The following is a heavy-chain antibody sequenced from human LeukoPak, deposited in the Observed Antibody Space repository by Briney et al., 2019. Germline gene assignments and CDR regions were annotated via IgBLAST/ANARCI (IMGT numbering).Heavy chain of an antibody. V-gene: IGHV1-18*01. CDR2: ISAYNGNT. CDR1: GYTFTSYG. Sequence: ASVKVSCKASGYTFTSYGISWVRQAPGQGLEWMGWISAYNGNTNYAQKLQGRVTMTTDTSTSTVYMELSSLRSEDTAVYYCARDPRYGYNWMPPLYYFDYWGQGTLVTVSS. J-gene: IGHJ4*02. CDR3: ARDPRYGYNWMPPLYYFDY. D-gene: IGHD5-24*01.